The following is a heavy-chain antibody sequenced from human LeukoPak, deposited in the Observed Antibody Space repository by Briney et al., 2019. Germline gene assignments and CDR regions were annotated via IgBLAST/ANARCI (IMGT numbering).Heavy chain of an antibody. V-gene: IGHV4-4*02. Sequence: SETLSPTCAVSGGSISSSNWWSWVRQPPGKGLEWIGEIYHSGSTNYNPSLKSRVTISVDKSKNQFSLKLSSVTAADTAVYYCAREDYYGSGSYLYWGQGTLVTVSS. CDR3: AREDYYGSGSYLY. J-gene: IGHJ4*02. D-gene: IGHD3-10*01. CDR2: IYHSGST. CDR1: GGSISSSNW.